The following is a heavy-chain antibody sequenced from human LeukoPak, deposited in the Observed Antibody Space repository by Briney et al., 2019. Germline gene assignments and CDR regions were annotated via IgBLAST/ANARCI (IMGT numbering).Heavy chain of an antibody. CDR2: IYHSGST. CDR1: GGSISSYY. Sequence: SETLSLTCTVSGGSISSYYWSWIRQPPGKGLEWIGYIYHSGSTYYNPSLKSRVTISVDRSKNQFSLKLSSVTAADTAVYYCARGDDCSSTSCYRSAFDIWGQGTMVTVSS. CDR3: ARGDDCSSTSCYRSAFDI. J-gene: IGHJ3*02. D-gene: IGHD2-2*02. V-gene: IGHV4-59*12.